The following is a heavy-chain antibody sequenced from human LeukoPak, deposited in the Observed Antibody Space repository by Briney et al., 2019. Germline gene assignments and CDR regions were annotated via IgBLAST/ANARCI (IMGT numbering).Heavy chain of an antibody. Sequence: SETLSLTCTVSGGSISSYYWSWIRHPPGKGLEWIGYIYYSGSTNYNPSLKSRVTISVDTSKNQFSLKLSSVTAADTAVYYCARVSSGYYYVYDYWGQGTLVTVSS. CDR3: ARVSSGYYYVYDY. CDR2: IYYSGST. CDR1: GGSISSYY. J-gene: IGHJ4*02. V-gene: IGHV4-59*01. D-gene: IGHD3-22*01.